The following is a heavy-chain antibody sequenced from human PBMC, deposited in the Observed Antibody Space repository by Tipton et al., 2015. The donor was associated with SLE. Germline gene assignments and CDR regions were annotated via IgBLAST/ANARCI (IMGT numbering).Heavy chain of an antibody. CDR1: GFRFTNYI. CDR2: ISSSGTYI. CDR3: AREGVNSPDY. J-gene: IGHJ4*02. V-gene: IGHV3-21*06. Sequence: SLRLSCAGSGFRFTNYIMSWVRQAPGKGLEWVSSISSSGTYIYYADLVKGRFTISRDNAKSSLYVQMNSLRAEDTALYYCAREGVNSPDYWGQGTLVTVSS. D-gene: IGHD1/OR15-1a*01.